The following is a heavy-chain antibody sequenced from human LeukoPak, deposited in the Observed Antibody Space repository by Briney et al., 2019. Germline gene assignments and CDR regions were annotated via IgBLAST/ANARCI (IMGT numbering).Heavy chain of an antibody. Sequence: PSQTLSLTCVVSGGSISTGGYSWSWIRQPPGKGLEWIGYIYHSGSTYYNPSLKSRVTISLDRSKNQFSLKLSSVTAADTAVYYCARGSSNYERAYYYRGMDGWGQGTTVTVSS. CDR1: GGSISTGGYS. CDR2: IYHSGST. V-gene: IGHV4-30-2*01. J-gene: IGHJ6*02. D-gene: IGHD4-11*01. CDR3: ARGSSNYERAYYYRGMDG.